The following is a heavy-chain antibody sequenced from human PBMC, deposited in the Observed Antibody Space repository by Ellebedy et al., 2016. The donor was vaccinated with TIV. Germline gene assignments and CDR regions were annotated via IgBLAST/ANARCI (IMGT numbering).Heavy chain of an antibody. D-gene: IGHD4-23*01. CDR1: GYTLMSYG. J-gene: IGHJ4*02. CDR2: VSPYDGNT. Sequence: AASVKVSCKASGYTLMSYGICWVRQAPGQGLEWVGWVSPYDGNTNYAQKFQGRVTMTIDTSTSTVYMELRSFRSDDTAVYYCTRGCRYGSGRWPLDHWGQGTLVTVSS. V-gene: IGHV1-18*01. CDR3: TRGCRYGSGRWPLDH.